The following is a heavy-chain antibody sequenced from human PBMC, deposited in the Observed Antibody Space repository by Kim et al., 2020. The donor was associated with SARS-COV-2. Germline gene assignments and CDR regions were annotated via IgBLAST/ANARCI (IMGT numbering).Heavy chain of an antibody. V-gene: IGHV4-31*02. J-gene: IGHJ5*02. Sequence: SYNPSLKSRVTISVDTSKNQFALKLSSVTAADTAVYYCARDLLGENWFDPWGQGTLVTVSS. CDR3: ARDLLGENWFDP. D-gene: IGHD3-10*01.